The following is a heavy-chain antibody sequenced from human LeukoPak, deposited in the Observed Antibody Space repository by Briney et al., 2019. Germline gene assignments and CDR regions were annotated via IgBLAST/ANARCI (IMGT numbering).Heavy chain of an antibody. D-gene: IGHD3-3*01. CDR3: AKVKGSEKAMNPSGPFDY. CDR2: ISYDGSNK. V-gene: IGHV3-30*18. CDR1: GFTFSSYG. J-gene: IGHJ4*02. Sequence: PGGSLRLSCAASGFTFSSYGMHWVRQAPGKGLEWVAVISYDGSNKYYADSVKGRFTISRDNSKNTLYLQMNSLRAEDTAVYYCAKVKGSEKAMNPSGPFDYWGQGTLVTVSS.